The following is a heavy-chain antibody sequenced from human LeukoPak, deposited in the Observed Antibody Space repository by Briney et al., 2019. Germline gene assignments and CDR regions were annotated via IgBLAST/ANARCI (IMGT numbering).Heavy chain of an antibody. V-gene: IGHV1-46*01. D-gene: IGHD3-10*01. CDR2: INLSAGST. J-gene: IGHJ3*02. Sequence: ASVKVSCKASGYIFTNYYMHWVRQAPGQGLEWMGIINLSAGSTSYAQKFQSRLTLTRDTSTSTLYMELSSLIPDDTAAYYCAWAYGSGLAFDIWGQGTMVSVSS. CDR3: AWAYGSGLAFDI. CDR1: GYIFTNYY.